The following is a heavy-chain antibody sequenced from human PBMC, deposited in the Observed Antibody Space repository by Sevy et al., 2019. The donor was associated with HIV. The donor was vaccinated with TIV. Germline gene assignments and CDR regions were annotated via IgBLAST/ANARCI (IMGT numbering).Heavy chain of an antibody. Sequence: GGSLRLSCAASGFTFSDYYMTWVRQAPGKGLEWIAYISNRGRTTHNADSVDGRFTISRDNAKNSLYLQMNSLRVEDTAVYYCVRDRSASWIDAFDIWGRGARVTVSS. CDR1: GFTFSDYY. J-gene: IGHJ3*02. CDR2: ISNRGRTT. CDR3: VRDRSASWIDAFDI. D-gene: IGHD2-2*03. V-gene: IGHV3-11*04.